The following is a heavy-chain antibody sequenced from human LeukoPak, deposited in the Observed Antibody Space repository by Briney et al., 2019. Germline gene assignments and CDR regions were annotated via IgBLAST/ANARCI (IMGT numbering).Heavy chain of an antibody. CDR2: IYYSGST. V-gene: IGHV4-39*07. J-gene: IGHJ5*02. CDR1: GGSISSSSYY. D-gene: IGHD6-13*01. CDR3: ARRRVLAAALSWFDP. Sequence: SETLSLTCTVSGGSISSSSYYWGWIRQPPGKGLEWIGSIYYSGSTYYNPSLKSRVTISVDTSKNQFSLKLSSVTAADTAVYYCARRRVLAAALSWFDPWGQGTLVTVSS.